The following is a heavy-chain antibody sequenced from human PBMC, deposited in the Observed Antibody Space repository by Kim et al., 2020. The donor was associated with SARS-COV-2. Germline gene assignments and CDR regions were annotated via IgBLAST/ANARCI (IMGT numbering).Heavy chain of an antibody. CDR1: GFTFTTYW. J-gene: IGHJ2*01. Sequence: GGSLRLSCAASGFTFTTYWMHWVRQAPGKGLQWLSRINDAGTTTSYAKSVKGRFTISRDNAKNTLHLQMNSLRAEDTAVYYCVTERGMVDHDWYFDSWGRGTLVTVSS. CDR3: VTERGMVDHDWYFDS. V-gene: IGHV3-74*01. D-gene: IGHD3-10*01. CDR2: INDAGTTT.